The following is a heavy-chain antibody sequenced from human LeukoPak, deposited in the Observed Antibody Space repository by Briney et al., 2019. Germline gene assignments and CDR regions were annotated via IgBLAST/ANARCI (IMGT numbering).Heavy chain of an antibody. CDR3: ARDAYCSSTSCKEYFDL. V-gene: IGHV3-21*01. J-gene: IGHJ2*01. D-gene: IGHD2-2*01. CDR1: GFTFTTYW. Sequence: GESLRLSCAASGFTFTTYWMSWVRQAPGKGLEWVSSISSSSNYIYYADSVKGRFTIPRDNAKNSLYLQMNSLRAEDTAVYYCARDAYCSSTSCKEYFDLWGRGTLVTVSS. CDR2: ISSSSNYI.